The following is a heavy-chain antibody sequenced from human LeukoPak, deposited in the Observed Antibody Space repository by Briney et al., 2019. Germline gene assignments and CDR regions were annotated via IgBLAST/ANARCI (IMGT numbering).Heavy chain of an antibody. D-gene: IGHD6-13*01. V-gene: IGHV1-2*02. Sequence: ASVKVSCKASGYTFTGYYMHWVRQAPGQGLEWMGCINPNSGGTNYAQKFQGRVTITRDTSISTANINLSTLRSADTAGYYCARVIRQQLARGFDRWGQGTLVTASS. CDR1: GYTFTGYY. CDR2: INPNSGGT. CDR3: ARVIRQQLARGFDR. J-gene: IGHJ5*02.